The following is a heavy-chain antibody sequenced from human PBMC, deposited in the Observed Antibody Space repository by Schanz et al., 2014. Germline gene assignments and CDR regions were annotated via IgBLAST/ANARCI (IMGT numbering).Heavy chain of an antibody. CDR2: ISSSGTTI. V-gene: IGHV3-48*04. CDR3: AIIGVMVAVAGTRADY. CDR1: GFAFSSYS. J-gene: IGHJ4*02. D-gene: IGHD6-19*01. Sequence: QLVGSGGGLIQPGGSLRLSCTASGFAFSSYSMNWVRQAPGKGLEWVSYISSSGTTIYYADSVKGRFTISRDNAKNSMYLHMKSLRAEDTALYYCAIIGVMVAVAGTRADYWGQGTLVTVSS.